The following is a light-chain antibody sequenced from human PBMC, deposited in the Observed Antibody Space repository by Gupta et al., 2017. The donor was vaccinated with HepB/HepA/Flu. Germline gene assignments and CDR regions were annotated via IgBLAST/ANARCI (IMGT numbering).Light chain of an antibody. CDR2: GEN. V-gene: IGLV3-19*01. CDR1: SLRSYY. CDR3: NARDSSGNQLR. Sequence: SSELTQDPAVSVALGQTVRITCQGDSLRSYYASWYRQKPGQAPVLVVYGENKRPSGIPDRFSGSNSGITASLTITGAQAEDEADYYCNARDSSGNQLRFGGGTKLTVL. J-gene: IGLJ3*02.